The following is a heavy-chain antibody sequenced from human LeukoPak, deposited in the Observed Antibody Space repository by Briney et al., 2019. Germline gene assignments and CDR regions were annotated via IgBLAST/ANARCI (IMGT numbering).Heavy chain of an antibody. D-gene: IGHD6-13*01. V-gene: IGHV4-34*01. CDR2: INHSGST. Sequence: SETLSLTCAVYGGSFSGYYWSWIRQPPGKGLEWIGEINHSGSTNYNPSLKTRLTISVDTSKNQFSLKLSSVTAAATAVYYCAKGELIAAAGARNNWFDPWGQGTLVTVSS. CDR3: AKGELIAAAGARNNWFDP. CDR1: GGSFSGYY. J-gene: IGHJ5*02.